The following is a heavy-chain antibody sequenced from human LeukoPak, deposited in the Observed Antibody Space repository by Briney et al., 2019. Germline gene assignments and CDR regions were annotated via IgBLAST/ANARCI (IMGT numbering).Heavy chain of an antibody. V-gene: IGHV4-59*08. CDR3: ARLEDGYNYWEKYFDS. J-gene: IGHJ4*02. D-gene: IGHD5-24*01. Sequence: SETLSLTCSVSGGSISSHYWSWIRQPPGKGLEWLGYIYHRGSTNYNSSLKSRVTISIDTSKTQFSLNLSSVTAADTAVYYCARLEDGYNYWEKYFDSWRRGTLVTVSS. CDR2: IYHRGST. CDR1: GGSISSHY.